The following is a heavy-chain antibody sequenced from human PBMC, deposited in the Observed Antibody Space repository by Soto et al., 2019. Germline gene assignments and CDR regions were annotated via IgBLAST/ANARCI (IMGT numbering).Heavy chain of an antibody. CDR3: TTRYSPYYYYGMDV. V-gene: IGHV3-15*07. J-gene: IGHJ6*02. CDR1: GFTFSNAW. CDR2: IKSKTDGGTT. Sequence: EVQLVESGGGLVKPGGSLRLSCAASGFTFSNAWMNWVRQAPGKGLEWVGRIKSKTDGGTTDYAAPVKGRFTISRDDSKNTLYLQMNSLNTEDTAVYYCTTRYSPYYYYGMDVWGQGTTVTVSS. D-gene: IGHD1-20*01.